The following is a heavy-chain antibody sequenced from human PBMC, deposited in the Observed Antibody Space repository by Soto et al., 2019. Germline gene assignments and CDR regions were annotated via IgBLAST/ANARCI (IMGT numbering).Heavy chain of an antibody. V-gene: IGHV4-31*03. Sequence: PSETLSLTCTVSGGSISSGGYYWSWIRQHPGKGLEWIGYIYYSGSTYYNPSLKSRVTISVDTSKNQFSLKLSSVTAADTAVYYCARDGGSSCTNGVCYIDWGQGTMVTVYS. CDR2: IYYSGST. D-gene: IGHD2-8*01. CDR1: GGSISSGGYY. CDR3: ARDGGSSCTNGVCYID. J-gene: IGHJ4*02.